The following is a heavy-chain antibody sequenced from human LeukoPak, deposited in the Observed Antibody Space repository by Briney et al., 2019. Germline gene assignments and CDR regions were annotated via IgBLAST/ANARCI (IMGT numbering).Heavy chain of an antibody. Sequence: GGSLRLSCAASGFTFSSYAMSWVRQAPGKGLEWVGRIKTKTDGGTTDYAAPVKGRFTISRDDSKNTLYLQMNSLKTEDTAVYYCTTDLPSGGYLLDWGRGTLVTVHS. D-gene: IGHD5-12*01. V-gene: IGHV3-15*01. CDR1: GFTFSSYA. CDR3: TTDLPSGGYLLD. J-gene: IGHJ2*01. CDR2: IKTKTDGGTT.